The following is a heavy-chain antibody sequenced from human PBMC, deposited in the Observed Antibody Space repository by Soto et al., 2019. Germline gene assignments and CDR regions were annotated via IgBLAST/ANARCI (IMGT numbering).Heavy chain of an antibody. CDR3: ARDYDSSGYYYVPLYYYYGMDV. J-gene: IGHJ6*02. D-gene: IGHD3-22*01. Sequence: PGGSLILYCAASGFTFSTYDMNWVRQAPGKGLEWVAHIVGSGNTIYYADSVKGRFTISRDNAKNTLYLQMNSLRAEDTAVYYCARDYDSSGYYYVPLYYYYGMDVWGQGTTVTVSS. CDR1: GFTFSTYD. V-gene: IGHV3-48*04. CDR2: IVGSGNTI.